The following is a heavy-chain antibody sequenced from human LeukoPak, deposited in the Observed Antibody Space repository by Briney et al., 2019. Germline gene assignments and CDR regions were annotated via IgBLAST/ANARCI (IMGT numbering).Heavy chain of an antibody. Sequence: SETLSLTCSVSGGSIGNYIRSWIRQPAGKGLEWIGRIYTSGSIDYKPSLRSRVTMSVDTSRNQFSLKLTSVTAAGTSVYYCVRESKTYDVSGYYHDYWGQGTLVTVSS. J-gene: IGHJ4*02. CDR3: VRESKTYDVSGYYHDY. V-gene: IGHV4-4*07. CDR2: IYTSGSI. D-gene: IGHD3-22*01. CDR1: GGSIGNYI.